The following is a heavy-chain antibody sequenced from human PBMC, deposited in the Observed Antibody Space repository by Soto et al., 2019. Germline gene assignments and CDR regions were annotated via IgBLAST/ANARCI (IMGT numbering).Heavy chain of an antibody. CDR2: ISYDGSNK. CDR3: AKELDSGSYQSQGNYDYGMDV. Sequence: QVQLVESGGGVVQPGRSLRLSCAASGFTFSSYGMHWVRQAPGKGLVWVAVISYDGSNKYYADSVKGRFTISRDNSKNTLYLHMNRLRAEDTAVYYCAKELDSGSYQSQGNYDYGMDVWGQGTTVTVSS. D-gene: IGHD1-26*01. J-gene: IGHJ6*02. CDR1: GFTFSSYG. V-gene: IGHV3-30*18.